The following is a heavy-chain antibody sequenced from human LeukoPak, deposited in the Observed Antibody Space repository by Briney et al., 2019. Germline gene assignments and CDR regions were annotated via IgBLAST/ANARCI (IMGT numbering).Heavy chain of an antibody. CDR1: GGSISSSSYY. D-gene: IGHD1-26*01. CDR2: NYYSGNT. V-gene: IGHV4-39*01. J-gene: IGHJ4*02. CDR3: ARHVNRYSGSYSRFEGNSATLDY. Sequence: SETLSLTCTVSGGSISSSSYYWGWLRQPPGKGLDWIGSNYYSGNTYSTPSRKRRVTIAADTSKNQLYRSLRTVTAADTAVYYCARHVNRYSGSYSRFEGNSATLDYWGEGTLVTVSS.